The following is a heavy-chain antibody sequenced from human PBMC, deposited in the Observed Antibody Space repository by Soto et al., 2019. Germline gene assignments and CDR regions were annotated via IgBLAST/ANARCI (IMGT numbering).Heavy chain of an antibody. V-gene: IGHV4-30-2*01. CDR1: GGSISSGGYS. Sequence: QLQLQESGSGLVKPSQTLSLTCAGSGGSISSGGYSWSWIRQPPGKGLEWIGYIYHSGSTYYNPSFKGRVTISGDRSKNQVSLKLSSVTAADTAVYYCARGMTTVTTFDYWGQGTLVTVSS. CDR3: ARGMTTVTTFDY. CDR2: IYHSGST. J-gene: IGHJ4*02. D-gene: IGHD4-17*01.